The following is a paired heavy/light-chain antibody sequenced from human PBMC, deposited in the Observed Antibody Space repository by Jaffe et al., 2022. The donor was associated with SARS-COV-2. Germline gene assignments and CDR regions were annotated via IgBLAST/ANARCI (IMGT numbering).Light chain of an antibody. CDR3: MQGTDWPPYT. J-gene: IGKJ2*01. CDR2: KVS. CDR1: QSLVYIDGKTY. V-gene: IGKV2-30*01. Sequence: VVMTQSPLSLPVTLGQPASISCRSSQSLVYIDGKTYLSWYQQRPGQSPRRLIYKVSYRDSGVPDRFSGSGSGTDFTLKISRVEAEDVGVYYCMQGTDWPPYTFGQGTKLEIK.
Heavy chain of an antibody. CDR2: INTYSGDT. V-gene: IGHV1-18*01. D-gene: IGHD5-18*01. Sequence: QAQLVQSGNEVKKPGASVKVSCKASGYTFTTYGISWVRQAPGQGLEWMGWINTYSGDTNYAQKFQGRVTMTTDTSTKTVYMELRSLRSDDRATYYCVRDLLFAAMRSYYNSMDVWGQGTTVTVSS. CDR3: VRDLLFAAMRSYYNSMDV. J-gene: IGHJ6*02. CDR1: GYTFTTYG.